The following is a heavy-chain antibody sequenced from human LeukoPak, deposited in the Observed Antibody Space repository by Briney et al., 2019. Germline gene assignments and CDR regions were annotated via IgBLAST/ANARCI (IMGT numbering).Heavy chain of an antibody. CDR2: TRSKAYGGTT. Sequence: GGSLRLSCTASGFTFGDYAMSWFRQAPGKGLEWVGFTRSKAYGGTTEYAASVKGRFTISRDDSKSIAYLQMNSLKTEDTAVYYCTREVGLYYDSSGYYDYWGQGTLVTVSS. J-gene: IGHJ4*02. D-gene: IGHD3-22*01. CDR3: TREVGLYYDSSGYYDY. CDR1: GFTFGDYA. V-gene: IGHV3-49*03.